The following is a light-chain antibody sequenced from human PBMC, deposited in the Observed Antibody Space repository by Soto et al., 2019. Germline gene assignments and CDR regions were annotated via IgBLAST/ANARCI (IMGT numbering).Light chain of an antibody. CDR1: QSVSSTY. J-gene: IGKJ2*01. CDR2: GAS. V-gene: IGKV3-20*01. Sequence: EIVLTQSPGTLSLSPGERATLSCRASQSVSSTYIAWYQQNPGQAPRLLIYGASSRATGIPDRFSASGSVRDFTLTISRLEPEDFAVYFCQQYGRSPPFTFGQGTKVEIK. CDR3: QQYGRSPPFT.